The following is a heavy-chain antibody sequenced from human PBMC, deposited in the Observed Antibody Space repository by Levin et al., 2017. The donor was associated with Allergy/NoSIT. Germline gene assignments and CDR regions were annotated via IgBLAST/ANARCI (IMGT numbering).Heavy chain of an antibody. CDR3: SRGNYNWNYY. D-gene: IGHD1-7*01. CDR2: INPNSGGT. Sequence: ASVKVSCKASGYIFVGYYIHWVRQAPGQGLEWMGRINPNSGGTDYAQKFQGRVAMTRDTSISTAYMELSRLSSDDTAVYYCSRGNYNWNYYWGPGTLVTVSS. V-gene: IGHV1-2*06. CDR1: GYIFVGYY. J-gene: IGHJ4*02.